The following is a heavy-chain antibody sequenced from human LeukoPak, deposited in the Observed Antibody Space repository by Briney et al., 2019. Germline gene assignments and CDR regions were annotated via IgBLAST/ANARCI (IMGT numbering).Heavy chain of an antibody. J-gene: IGHJ4*02. V-gene: IGHV3-49*04. D-gene: IGHD6-25*01. Sequence: GGSLRLSCTASGFNFSDHAMSWVRQAPGQGLEWVGFIRSKAYGGTTEYAASVKGRFTISRDDSKSIAYLQMNSLKTEDTAVYYCSRMNDESGSWALDYWGQGTLVTVSS. CDR1: GFNFSDHA. CDR3: SRMNDESGSWALDY. CDR2: IRSKAYGGTT.